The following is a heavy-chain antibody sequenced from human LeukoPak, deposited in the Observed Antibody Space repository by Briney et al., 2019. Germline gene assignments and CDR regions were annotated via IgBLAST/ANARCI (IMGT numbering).Heavy chain of an antibody. Sequence: PSETLSLTRAVNGGSFSGYYWSWIRQPPGKGLEWIGEINHSGSTNYNPSLKSRVTTSVDTSKNQFSLKLSSVIAADTAVYYCARGPYSSRHFDYWGQGTLVTVSS. D-gene: IGHD6-13*01. J-gene: IGHJ4*02. CDR3: ARGPYSSRHFDY. CDR1: GGSFSGYY. CDR2: INHSGST. V-gene: IGHV4-34*01.